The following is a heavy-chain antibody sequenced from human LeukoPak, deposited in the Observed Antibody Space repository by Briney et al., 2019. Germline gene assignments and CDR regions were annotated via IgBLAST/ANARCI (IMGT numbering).Heavy chain of an antibody. V-gene: IGHV3-74*01. CDR3: ARDPVRDEFGGNSPY. Sequence: PGGSLRLSCAASGFTFSGYWMHWVRQAPGKGLVWVSRINPDGTSATYADSVKGRFTISRDNATTTLYLQMDSLRAEDTAVYYCARDPVRDEFGGNSPYWGQGTLVTVSS. CDR2: INPDGTSA. CDR1: GFTFSGYW. D-gene: IGHD4-23*01. J-gene: IGHJ4*02.